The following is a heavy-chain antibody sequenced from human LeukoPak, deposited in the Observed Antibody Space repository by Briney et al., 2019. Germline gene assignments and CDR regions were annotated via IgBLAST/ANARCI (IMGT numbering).Heavy chain of an antibody. CDR2: MSVYNGNT. J-gene: IGHJ4*02. CDR1: GYTFSSKG. CDR3: ARDINAYGDSPSDY. Sequence: GASVKVSCKTSGYTFSSKGITWVRQAPGQGLEWMGWMSVYNGNTKYAQKLQGRVTMTTDTSTTTAYMELRSLRSDDTAMYYCARDINAYGDSPSDYWGQGTLVTVSS. D-gene: IGHD4-17*01. V-gene: IGHV1-18*01.